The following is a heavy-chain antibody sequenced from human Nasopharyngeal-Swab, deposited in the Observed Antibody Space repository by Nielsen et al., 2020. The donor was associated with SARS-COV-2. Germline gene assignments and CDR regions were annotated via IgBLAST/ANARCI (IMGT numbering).Heavy chain of an antibody. V-gene: IGHV3-23*01. Sequence: GGSLRLSCAASAFTFSSYAMSWVRQAPGKGLEWVSAISGSGGSTYYADSVKGRVTISRDNSKNTLYLQMNSLRAEDTAVYYCAKDPRYSSGWGNYYYYYMDVWGKGTTVTVSS. CDR3: AKDPRYSSGWGNYYYYYMDV. J-gene: IGHJ6*03. CDR2: ISGSGGST. CDR1: AFTFSSYA. D-gene: IGHD6-19*01.